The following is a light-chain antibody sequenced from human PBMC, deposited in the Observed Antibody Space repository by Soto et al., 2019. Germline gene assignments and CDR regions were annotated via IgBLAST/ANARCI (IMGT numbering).Light chain of an antibody. J-gene: IGKJ2*01. CDR1: QSVSSN. CDR2: DAS. V-gene: IGKV3-15*01. CDR3: QQHSNWPYT. Sequence: EIVMTQSPATLSVSPGERATLSCRASQSVSSNLAWYQQKPGQAPRLLIYDASTRATGIPARFSGSGSGTEFTLTISSLQSEDFAVYYCQQHSNWPYTFGQGTKLEIK.